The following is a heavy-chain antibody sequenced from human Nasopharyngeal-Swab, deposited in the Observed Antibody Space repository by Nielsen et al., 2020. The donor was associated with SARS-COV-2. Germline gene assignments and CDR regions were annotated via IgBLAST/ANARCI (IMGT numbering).Heavy chain of an antibody. CDR3: ANTQWLGRDYFDY. V-gene: IGHV4-39*01. J-gene: IGHJ4*02. Sequence: RQAPGKGLEWIGSIYYSGSTYYNPSLKSRATISVDTSKNQFSLKLSSVTAADTAVYYCANTQWLGRDYFDYWGQGTLVTVSS. D-gene: IGHD6-19*01. CDR2: IYYSGST.